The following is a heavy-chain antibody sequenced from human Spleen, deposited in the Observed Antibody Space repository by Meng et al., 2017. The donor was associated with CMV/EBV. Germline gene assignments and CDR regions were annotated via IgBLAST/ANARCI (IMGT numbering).Heavy chain of an antibody. V-gene: IGHV3-23*01. CDR3: AKDVEMATIGKYYFDY. J-gene: IGHJ4*02. CDR1: GFTFSSYA. Sequence: GFTFSSYAMRWVRQAPGKGLEWVSAISGSGGSTYYADSVKGRFTISRDNSKNTLYLQMNSLRAEDTAVYYCAKDVEMATIGKYYFDYWGQGTLVTVSS. D-gene: IGHD5-24*01. CDR2: ISGSGGST.